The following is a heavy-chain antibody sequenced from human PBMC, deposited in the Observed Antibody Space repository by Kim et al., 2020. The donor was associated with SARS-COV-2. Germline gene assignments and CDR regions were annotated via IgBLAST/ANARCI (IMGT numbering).Heavy chain of an antibody. J-gene: IGHJ4*02. CDR2: ST. Sequence: STDYEDSRKGRFTNYRDESKNAVYLQMNSLRAEDTAVYFCAREPSTYFDYWGQGTLVTVSS. CDR3: AREPSTYFDY. V-gene: IGHV3-66*01.